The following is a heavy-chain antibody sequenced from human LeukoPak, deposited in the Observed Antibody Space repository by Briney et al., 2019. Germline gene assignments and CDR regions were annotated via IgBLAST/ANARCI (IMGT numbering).Heavy chain of an antibody. Sequence: PSETLSLTCAVYGGSFSGYYWSWIRQPLGKGLEWIGEINHSGSTNYNPSLKSRVTISVDTSKNQFSLKLSSVTAADTAVYYCARELLWFGEPTYFDYWGQGTLVTVSS. CDR1: GGSFSGYY. CDR2: INHSGST. J-gene: IGHJ4*02. V-gene: IGHV4-34*01. CDR3: ARELLWFGEPTYFDY. D-gene: IGHD3-10*01.